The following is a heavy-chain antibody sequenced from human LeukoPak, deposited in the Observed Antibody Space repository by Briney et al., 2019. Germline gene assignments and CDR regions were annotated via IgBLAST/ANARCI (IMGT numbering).Heavy chain of an antibody. Sequence: GGSLRLSCAASGFTFSSYGMHWVRQAPGKGLEWVALISYDGSNKYYGDSVKGRFTISRDNSKNTLYLQMNSLRAEDTAVYYCAKDHQLGDDSGQGTLVTVSS. CDR2: ISYDGSNK. D-gene: IGHD3-16*01. CDR1: GFTFSSYG. J-gene: IGHJ4*02. CDR3: AKDHQLGDD. V-gene: IGHV3-30*18.